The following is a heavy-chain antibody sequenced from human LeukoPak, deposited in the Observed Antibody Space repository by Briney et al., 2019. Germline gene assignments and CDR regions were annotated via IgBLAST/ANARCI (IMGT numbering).Heavy chain of an antibody. CDR3: ARSIHYDFWSGYSYYYYYGMDV. J-gene: IGHJ6*02. CDR2: MNPNSGNT. CDR1: GYTFTSYD. D-gene: IGHD3-3*01. V-gene: IGHV1-8*01. Sequence: ASVKVSCKASGYTFTSYDINWVRQATGQGLEWMGWMNPNSGNTGYAQKFQGRVTMTRNTSISTAYMELSSLRSEDTAVYYCARSIHYDFWSGYSYYYYYGMDVWGQGTTVTVPS.